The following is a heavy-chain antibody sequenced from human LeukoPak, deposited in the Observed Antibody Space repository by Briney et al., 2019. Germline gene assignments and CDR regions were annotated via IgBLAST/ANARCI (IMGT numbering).Heavy chain of an antibody. Sequence: ASVKVSCKASGGTFSSYAISWVRQAPGQGLEWMGGIIPIFGTANYAQKFQGRVTITADKSTSTAYMELSSLRSEDTAVYYCARTDWNYVGHYYYYMDVWGKGTTVTVSS. CDR3: ARTDWNYVGHYYYYMDV. CDR1: GGTFSSYA. CDR2: IIPIFGTA. V-gene: IGHV1-69*06. J-gene: IGHJ6*03. D-gene: IGHD1-7*01.